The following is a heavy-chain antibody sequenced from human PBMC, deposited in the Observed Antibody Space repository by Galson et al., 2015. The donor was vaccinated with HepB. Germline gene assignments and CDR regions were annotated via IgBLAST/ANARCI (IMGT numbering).Heavy chain of an antibody. Sequence: SLRLSCAASGFTFISYGMHWVRQAPGKGLEWVAVISYDGSNKYYADSLKGRFTISRDNSKNTLYLQMNSLRAEDTAVYYCANGVATIFGVAGLDAFDIWGQGTMVTVSS. V-gene: IGHV3-30*18. D-gene: IGHD3-3*01. CDR3: ANGVATIFGVAGLDAFDI. CDR1: GFTFISYG. CDR2: ISYDGSNK. J-gene: IGHJ3*02.